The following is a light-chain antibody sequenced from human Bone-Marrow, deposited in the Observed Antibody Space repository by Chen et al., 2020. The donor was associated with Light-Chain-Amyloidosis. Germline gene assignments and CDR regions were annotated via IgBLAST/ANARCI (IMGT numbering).Light chain of an antibody. CDR2: GAS. CDR3: QQYGSSPLT. J-gene: IGKJ4*01. CDR1: QSVNNNY. V-gene: IGKV3-20*01. Sequence: EIVLPQPPGPLSLSPGERATLSCRASQSVNNNYLAWYQQKPGQAPRLLIYGASSRATGIPDSFSGSGSGTDFTLTISRLEPEDFAVYYCQQYGSSPLTFGGGTKVEIK.